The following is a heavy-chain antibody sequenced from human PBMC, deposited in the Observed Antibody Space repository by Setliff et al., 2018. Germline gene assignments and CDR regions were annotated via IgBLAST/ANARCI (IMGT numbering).Heavy chain of an antibody. V-gene: IGHV5-51*01. J-gene: IGHJ4*02. Sequence: KVSCKASGYTFTGYYMHWVRQMPGKGLEWMGIIYPGDSDTRYSPSFQGQVTISADKSISTAYLQWSSLKASDTAMYYCARESYDSSGYIYYFDYWGQGTLVTVSS. CDR2: IYPGDSDT. CDR1: GYTFTGYY. D-gene: IGHD3-22*01. CDR3: ARESYDSSGYIYYFDY.